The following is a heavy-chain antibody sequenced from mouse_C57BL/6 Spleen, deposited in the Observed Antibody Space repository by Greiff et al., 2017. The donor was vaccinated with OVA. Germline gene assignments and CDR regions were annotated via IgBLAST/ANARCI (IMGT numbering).Heavy chain of an antibody. Sequence: QVQLKESGPGLVQPSQSLSITCTVSGFSLTSYGVHWVRQSPGKGLEWLGVIWGGGSTDYNAAFISRLSISKDNSKSQVFFKMNSLQADDTAIYYCARASSYLMDYWGQGTSVTVSS. CDR2: IWGGGST. D-gene: IGHD6-1*01. V-gene: IGHV2-2*01. CDR3: ARASSYLMDY. J-gene: IGHJ4*01. CDR1: GFSLTSYG.